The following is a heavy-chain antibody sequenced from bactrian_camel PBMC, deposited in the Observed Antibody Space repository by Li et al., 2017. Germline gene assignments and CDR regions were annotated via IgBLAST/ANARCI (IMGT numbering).Heavy chain of an antibody. CDR1: GNTQNNYC. CDR3: AADSRFYGSSLYCYTLREPLRNFAY. V-gene: IGHV3S53*01. J-gene: IGHJ4*01. CDR2: IDSGGSS. Sequence: HVQLVESGGGLVQPGGSLRLSCAASGNTQNNYCMGWFRQVPGMEREGVASIDSGGSSKYADFVKGRFTISRDNAKNTVTLQMTSLKPEDTAMYYCAADSRFYGSSLYCYTLREPLRNFAYWGQGTQVTVS. D-gene: IGHD2*01.